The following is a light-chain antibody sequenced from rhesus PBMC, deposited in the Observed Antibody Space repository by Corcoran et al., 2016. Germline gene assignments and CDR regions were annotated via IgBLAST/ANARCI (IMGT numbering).Light chain of an antibody. J-gene: IGKJ4*01. CDR2: GAS. Sequence: EIVMTQSPATLSLSPGERVTRSCRARQSVGSNLAWYQQKAGQAPSLLIYGASTRATGLPDRFSGSGSGTDFTLPISGLAPENFALYYCQHFSSGPLTFGGRTKVEIK. V-gene: IGKV3-42*03. CDR3: QHFSSGPLT. CDR1: QSVGSN.